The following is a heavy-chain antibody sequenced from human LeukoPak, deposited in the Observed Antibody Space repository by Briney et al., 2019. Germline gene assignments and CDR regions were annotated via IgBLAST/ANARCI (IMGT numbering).Heavy chain of an antibody. CDR1: GFTFSSYA. Sequence: GGSLRLSCAASGFTFSSYAMHWVRQAPRKGLEWVANIKQDESEKYYVDSVKGRFTISRDNAKDSLYLQMNGLRPEDTALYYCSTDPRLLIYWGHGTLVTVSS. D-gene: IGHD2-8*01. CDR3: STDPRLLIY. J-gene: IGHJ4*01. CDR2: IKQDESEK. V-gene: IGHV3-7*03.